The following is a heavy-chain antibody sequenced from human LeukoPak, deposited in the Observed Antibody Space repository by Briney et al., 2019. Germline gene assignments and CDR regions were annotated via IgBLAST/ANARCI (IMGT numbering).Heavy chain of an antibody. Sequence: GGSLRLSCAASGFTFSDYYMSWVRQAPGKGLEWVSYISGSGSTTDYADSVKGRFTISRDNAKNSLHLQMNSLRAEDTAIYYCARGPGYYYYMDVWGKGTTVTISS. CDR1: GFTFSDYY. V-gene: IGHV3-11*01. CDR3: ARGPGYYYYMDV. J-gene: IGHJ6*03. CDR2: ISGSGSTT.